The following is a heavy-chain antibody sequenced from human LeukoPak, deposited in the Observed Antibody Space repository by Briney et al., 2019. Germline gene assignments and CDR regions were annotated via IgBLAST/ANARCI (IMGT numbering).Heavy chain of an antibody. CDR2: IYHTGST. J-gene: IGHJ4*02. CDR3: ARGQDDSSGYLDY. V-gene: IGHV4-59*12. CDR1: GGSISSYY. D-gene: IGHD3-22*01. Sequence: TPSETLSLTCTVSGGSISSYYWSWIRQPPGKGLEWIGYIYHTGSTNYNPSLKSRVTISVDTSKNQFSLKLSSVTAADTAVYYCARGQDDSSGYLDYWGQGTLVTVSS.